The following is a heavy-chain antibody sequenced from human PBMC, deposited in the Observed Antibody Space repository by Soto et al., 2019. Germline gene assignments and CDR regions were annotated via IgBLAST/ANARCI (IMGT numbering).Heavy chain of an antibody. Sequence: PXEXLKSSFKGSGTXFNAYLVVWVRHMPGKGLEWIGIIYPGDSDTRYSPSFQGQVTISADKSISTAYLQWSSIQASDTAMYYCARRQQLDDAFDIWGQGTMGTVSS. CDR2: IYPGDSDT. V-gene: IGHV5-51*01. J-gene: IGHJ3*02. D-gene: IGHD6-13*01. CDR1: GTXFNAYL. CDR3: ARRQQLDDAFDI.